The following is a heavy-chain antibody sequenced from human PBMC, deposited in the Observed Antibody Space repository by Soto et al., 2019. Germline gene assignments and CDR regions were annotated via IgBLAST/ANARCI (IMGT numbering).Heavy chain of an antibody. CDR1: GGSFSGYY. CDR3: ARSEPHYVWGSYRYSGGFDP. D-gene: IGHD3-16*02. CDR2: INHSGST. V-gene: IGHV4-34*01. Sequence: SSETLSLTCAVYGGSFSGYYWSWIRQPPGKGLEWIGEINHSGSTNYNPSLKSRVTISVDTSKNQFSLKLSSVTAADTAVYYCARSEPHYVWGSYRYSGGFDPWGQGTLVTVSS. J-gene: IGHJ5*02.